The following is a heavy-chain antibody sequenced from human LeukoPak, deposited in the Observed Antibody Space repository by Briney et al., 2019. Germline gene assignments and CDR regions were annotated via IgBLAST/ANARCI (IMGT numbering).Heavy chain of an antibody. D-gene: IGHD3-10*01. CDR1: GGTFSNYG. V-gene: IGHV1-69*05. CDR2: IIPILGRT. CDR3: ASSLDSSGEVFPPNWFDP. Sequence: SVKVSCKASGGTFSNYGFSWVRLAPGQGPEWMGGIIPILGRTNYGQRFQGRVTITTDESTSTAYMELSSLTSDDTAVYYCASSLDSSGEVFPPNWFDPWGQGTLVTVTS. J-gene: IGHJ5*02.